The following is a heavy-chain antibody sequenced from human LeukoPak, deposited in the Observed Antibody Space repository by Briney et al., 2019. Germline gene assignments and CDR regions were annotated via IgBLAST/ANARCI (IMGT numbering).Heavy chain of an antibody. CDR1: GFTFDDYA. J-gene: IGHJ4*02. V-gene: IGHV3-43D*03. CDR2: ISWDGGST. D-gene: IGHD3-22*01. CDR3: AKDMGYYDSSGYPDY. Sequence: GGCLRLSCAASGFTFDDYAMHSVRQAPGKGLEWVSLISWDGGSTYYADSVKGRFTISRDNSKNSLYLQMNSLRAEDTALYYCAKDMGYYDSSGYPDYWGQGTLVTVTS.